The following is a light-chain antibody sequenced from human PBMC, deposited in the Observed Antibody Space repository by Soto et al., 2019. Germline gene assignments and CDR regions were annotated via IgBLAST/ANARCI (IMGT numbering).Light chain of an antibody. V-gene: IGKV3-20*01. CDR2: GAS. CDR3: QQYGSSPFT. J-gene: IGKJ3*01. CDR1: QSVSSSY. Sequence: ESVLTQSPGTLSMSPGERATLSCRASQSVSSSYSAWYQQKPGQAPRLLIYGASRRATGIPDRFSGSGSGTDFTLTISRLEPEDFAVYSYQQYGSSPFTFGPGTKVDIK.